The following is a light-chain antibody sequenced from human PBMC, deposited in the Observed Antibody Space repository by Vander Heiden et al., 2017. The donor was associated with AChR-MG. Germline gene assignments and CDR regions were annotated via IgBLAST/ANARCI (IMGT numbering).Light chain of an antibody. CDR1: QSVLYSSNNKNY. Sequence: ILISQSPDSLAGALGERATINCKSSQSVLYSSNNKNYLAWYQQKPGQPPKLLIYWASTRESGVPDRFSGSGSGTDFTLTISSLQAEDVAVYYCQQYYSTPQTFGQGTKVEIK. CDR3: QQYYSTPQT. V-gene: IGKV4-1*01. J-gene: IGKJ1*01. CDR2: WAS.